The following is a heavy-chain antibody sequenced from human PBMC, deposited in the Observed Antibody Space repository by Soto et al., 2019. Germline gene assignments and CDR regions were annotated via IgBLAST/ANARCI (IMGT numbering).Heavy chain of an antibody. CDR2: IYYSGST. Sequence: SETLSLTCTVSGGSVSSGSYYWSWIRQPPGKGLEWIGYIYYSGSTNYNPSLKSRVTISVDTSKNQFSLKLSSVTAADTAVYYCARDYYDILTGYFMNWFDPWGQGTLVTVSS. CDR3: ARDYYDILTGYFMNWFDP. J-gene: IGHJ5*02. D-gene: IGHD3-9*01. V-gene: IGHV4-61*01. CDR1: GGSVSSGSYY.